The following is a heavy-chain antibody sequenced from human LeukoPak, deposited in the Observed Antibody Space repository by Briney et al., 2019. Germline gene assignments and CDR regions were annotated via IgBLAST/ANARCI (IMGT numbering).Heavy chain of an antibody. CDR2: IKYDGST. J-gene: IGHJ4*02. CDR1: GGSFSGDF. V-gene: IGHV4-34*01. D-gene: IGHD4-23*01. Sequence: SETLSLTCAVYGGSFSGDFWSWIRQSPGKGLEWIGEIKYDGSTTYNPSLESRVTISVDTSKNQFSLKLSSVTAADTAVYYCARSTVVTPPDYWGQGTLVTVSS. CDR3: ARSTVVTPPDY.